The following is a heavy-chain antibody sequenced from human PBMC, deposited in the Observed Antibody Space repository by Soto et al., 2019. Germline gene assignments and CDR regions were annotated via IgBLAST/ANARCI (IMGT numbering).Heavy chain of an antibody. J-gene: IGHJ4*02. CDR2: IYSGGST. D-gene: IGHD6-13*01. CDR3: ARLGPIAAAGTDY. CDR1: EFTVSSHY. Sequence: EVQLVESGGGLVQPGGSLRLSCAASEFTVSSHYMSWVRQAPGKGLEWVSVIYSGGSTYYADSVKGRFTISRDNSKNTPYLQMNSLRAEDTAVYYCARLGPIAAAGTDYWGQGTLVTVSS. V-gene: IGHV3-66*01.